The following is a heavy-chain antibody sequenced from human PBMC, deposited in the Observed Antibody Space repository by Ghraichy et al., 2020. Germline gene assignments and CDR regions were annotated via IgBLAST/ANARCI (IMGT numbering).Heavy chain of an antibody. J-gene: IGHJ4*02. CDR1: GFTFGDYY. Sequence: GGSLRLSCAASGFTFGDYYMSWIRQAPGKGLEWVSYISSSGSTIFYADSVKGRFTISRDNAQNSLYLQMNILGAEDTAVYYCARVWDIVIVPAALTPDSWGQGTLVTVSS. CDR2: ISSSGSTI. D-gene: IGHD2-2*01. V-gene: IGHV3-11*01. CDR3: ARVWDIVIVPAALTPDS.